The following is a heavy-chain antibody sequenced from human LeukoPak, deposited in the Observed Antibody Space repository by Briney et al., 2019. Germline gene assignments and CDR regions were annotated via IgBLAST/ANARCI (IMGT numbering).Heavy chain of an antibody. CDR1: GFNLKTYS. J-gene: IGHJ6*03. CDR2: ITSDSAFM. D-gene: IGHD3-16*01. CDR3: ARDLTSAYWTPGGYYYYMDV. V-gene: IGHV3-48*01. Sequence: GGSLKLSCAASGFNLKTYSINWVRQAPGKGLEWISYITSDSAFMYYADSVKGRFTISRDNAKNSVYLQMHSLRVEDTAVYYCARDLTSAYWTPGGYYYYMDVWGKGTTVTVSS.